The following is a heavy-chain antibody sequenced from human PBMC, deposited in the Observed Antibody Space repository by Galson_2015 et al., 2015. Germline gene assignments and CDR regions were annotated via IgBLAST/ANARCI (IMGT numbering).Heavy chain of an antibody. Sequence: CAISGDNASSNSAAWNWIRQSPSRGLEGLGRTYYRSKWYNDYAVSVKSRITINPDTSNNQFSLQLNSVTPEDTAVYYCARRTGYSSWMGLAFDIWGQGTMVTVSS. CDR1: GDNASSNSAA. CDR2: TYYRSKWYN. J-gene: IGHJ3*02. V-gene: IGHV6-1*01. CDR3: ARRTGYSSWMGLAFDI. D-gene: IGHD6-13*01.